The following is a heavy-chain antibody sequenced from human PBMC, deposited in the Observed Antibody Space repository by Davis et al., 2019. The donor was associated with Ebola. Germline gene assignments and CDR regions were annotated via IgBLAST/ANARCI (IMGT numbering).Heavy chain of an antibody. V-gene: IGHV3-21*01. CDR2: ISSSSSYI. CDR1: GFTFSSYS. Sequence: PGGSLRLSCAASGFTFSSYSMNWVRQAPGKGLEWVSSISSSSSYIYYADSVKGRFTISRGNAKDSLYLQMNSLRVEDTAVYYCARDPPNGLPVYYMDVWGKGTTVTVSS. CDR3: ARDPPNGLPVYYMDV. J-gene: IGHJ6*03. D-gene: IGHD4-11*01.